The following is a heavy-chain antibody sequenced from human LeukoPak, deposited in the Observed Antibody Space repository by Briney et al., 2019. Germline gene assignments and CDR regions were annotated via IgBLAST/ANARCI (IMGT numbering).Heavy chain of an antibody. V-gene: IGHV3-53*01. Sequence: PGGSLRLSCAVSGITVSGKHMSWVRQAPGKGPEWVSITYGGGSTFFADSVKGRFTTSRDNSKNTVYLQMNTLRAEDTAVYYCARTSDCRFEYWGQGTLVTVSS. CDR2: TYGGGST. CDR1: GITVSGKH. D-gene: IGHD2-21*01. J-gene: IGHJ4*02. CDR3: ARTSDCRFEY.